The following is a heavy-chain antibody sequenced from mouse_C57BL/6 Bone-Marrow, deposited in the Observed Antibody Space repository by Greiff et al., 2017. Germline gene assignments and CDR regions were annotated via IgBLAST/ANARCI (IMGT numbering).Heavy chain of an antibody. J-gene: IGHJ3*01. V-gene: IGHV5-4*03. CDR3: ARYYYGPMFAY. CDR2: ISDGGSYT. CDR1: GFTFSSYA. Sequence: EVKLVESGGGLVKPGGSLKLSCAASGFTFSSYAMSWVRQTPEKRLEWVATISDGGSYTYYPDNVKGRFTISRDNAKNNLYLQMSHLKSEDTAMYYCARYYYGPMFAYWGQGTLVTVSA. D-gene: IGHD1-1*01.